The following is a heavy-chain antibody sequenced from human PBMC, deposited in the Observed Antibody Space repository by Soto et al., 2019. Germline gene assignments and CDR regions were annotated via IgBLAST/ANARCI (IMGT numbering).Heavy chain of an antibody. Sequence: QVQLVQSGAEVKKPGASVKVSCKASGYTFTSYAMHWVRQAPGQRLEWMGWINAGNGNTKYSQKFQGRVTITRDTSASTAYMELSSPRSEDTAVYYCARVSGYYAPDYWGQGTLVTVSS. CDR1: GYTFTSYA. CDR3: ARVSGYYAPDY. J-gene: IGHJ4*02. D-gene: IGHD3-3*01. CDR2: INAGNGNT. V-gene: IGHV1-3*01.